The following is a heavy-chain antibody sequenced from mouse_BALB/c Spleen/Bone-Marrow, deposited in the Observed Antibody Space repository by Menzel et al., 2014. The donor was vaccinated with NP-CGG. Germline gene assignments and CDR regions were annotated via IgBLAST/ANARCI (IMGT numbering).Heavy chain of an antibody. CDR1: GYTFTDYA. CDR3: ARDAMDY. Sequence: VQLQQSGAELVRPGVSVKISCKGSGYTFTDYAMHWVKQSHAKSLEWIGVISTYYGDASYNQKFKGKATMTVDKSSSTAYMELARLTSEDPAIYYCARDAMDYWGQGTSVTVSS. CDR2: ISTYYGDA. J-gene: IGHJ4*01. V-gene: IGHV1S137*01.